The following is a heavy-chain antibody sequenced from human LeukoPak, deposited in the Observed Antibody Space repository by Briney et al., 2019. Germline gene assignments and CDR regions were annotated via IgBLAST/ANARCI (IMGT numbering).Heavy chain of an antibody. J-gene: IGHJ4*02. D-gene: IGHD2-2*01. CDR3: ARAHCSSTTCCPDY. Sequence: PSETLSLTCAVSGYSISSGYYWGWIRQPPGKGLEWIGSIYHSGSTYYNPSLKSRVTISVDTSKNQFSLKLSSVTAADTAVYYCARAHCSSTTCCPDYWGQGTLVTVSS. CDR1: GYSISSGYY. V-gene: IGHV4-38-2*01. CDR2: IYHSGST.